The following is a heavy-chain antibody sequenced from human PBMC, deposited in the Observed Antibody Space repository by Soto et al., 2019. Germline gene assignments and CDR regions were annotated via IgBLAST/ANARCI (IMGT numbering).Heavy chain of an antibody. CDR1: GYTFTSYG. J-gene: IGHJ4*02. V-gene: IGHV1-18*01. CDR3: ARDWGRDGYNYQTYFDY. CDR2: ISAYNGNT. D-gene: IGHD5-12*01. Sequence: QVQLVQSGAEVKKPGASVKVSCKASGYTFTSYGISWVRQAPGQGLEWMGWISAYNGNTNYAQKLQGRVTMTTDTPTSTAYMELRSLRSDDTAVYYCARDWGRDGYNYQTYFDYWGQGTLVTVSS.